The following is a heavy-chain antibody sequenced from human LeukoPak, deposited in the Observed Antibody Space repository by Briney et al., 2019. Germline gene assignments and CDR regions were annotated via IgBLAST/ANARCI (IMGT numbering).Heavy chain of an antibody. D-gene: IGHD3-3*01. CDR2: IYPSDSDT. Sequence: GESLKISCKGSGYSFTSYWIGWVRQMPGKGLEWIGIIYPSDSDTRYSTSFQGEVTLSADKSISTAYLQWSSLKASDTAMYYCAIGDFWSGYPAPYFDYWGQGTLVTVSS. CDR1: GYSFTSYW. V-gene: IGHV5-51*01. J-gene: IGHJ4*02. CDR3: AIGDFWSGYPAPYFDY.